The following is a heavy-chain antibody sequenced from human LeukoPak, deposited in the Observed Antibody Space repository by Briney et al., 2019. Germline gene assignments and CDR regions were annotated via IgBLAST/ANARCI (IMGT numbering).Heavy chain of an antibody. Sequence: PSDPLTLPCTFSGGSLSSNSYYCGWIRQPPGKGLEWIGSIYYSGSTYYNPSLKSRVTISVDTSKNQFSLKLSSVTAADTAVYYCAREELAPPYYYYYYMDVWGKGTTVTVSS. CDR1: GGSLSSNSYY. CDR3: AREELAPPYYYYYYMDV. CDR2: IYYSGST. V-gene: IGHV4-39*07. J-gene: IGHJ6*03. D-gene: IGHD6-13*01.